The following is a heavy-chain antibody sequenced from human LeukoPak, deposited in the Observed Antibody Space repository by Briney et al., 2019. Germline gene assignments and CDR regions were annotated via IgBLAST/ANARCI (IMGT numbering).Heavy chain of an antibody. CDR3: ARQIGVSIDY. D-gene: IGHD5/OR15-5a*01. CDR1: RFTFGSFD. Sequence: GESLKISCAASRFTFGSFDMHWVRQAPGKGLEWVTFIRFDGSNKYYADSVKGRFTISRDNSKNTLYLQMSSLRPEDTAVYYCARQIGVSIDYWGQGTLVTVSS. J-gene: IGHJ4*02. V-gene: IGHV3-30*02. CDR2: IRFDGSNK.